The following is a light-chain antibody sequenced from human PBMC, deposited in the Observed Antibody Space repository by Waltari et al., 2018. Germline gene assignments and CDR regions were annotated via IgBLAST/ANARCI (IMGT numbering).Light chain of an antibody. V-gene: IGLV3-21*04. Sequence: SFVLTQPPSVSVAPGKTARITCGGNKIGSKSVHLYQQKPGQAPVLVIYYDNDRPSGIPERFSGSNSGNTATLTITRVEAGDEAAYYCQLWDSSSDHVLFGGGTKLTVL. CDR2: YDN. CDR1: KIGSKS. J-gene: IGLJ2*01. CDR3: QLWDSSSDHVL.